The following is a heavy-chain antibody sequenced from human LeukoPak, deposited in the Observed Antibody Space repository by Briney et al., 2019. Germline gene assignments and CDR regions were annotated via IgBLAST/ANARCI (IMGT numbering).Heavy chain of an antibody. J-gene: IGHJ2*01. D-gene: IGHD1-26*01. CDR2: ISSTGGTI. Sequence: GGSLRLSCAASGFTFRNYLMNWVRQAPGKGLEWVSFISSTGGTIYYADSVKGRFTISRDNAKNSLYLQMNSPRAEDTAVYYCARDRWELLNPRDWYFDLWGRGTLVTVSS. CDR1: GFTFRNYL. V-gene: IGHV3-48*01. CDR3: ARDRWELLNPRDWYFDL.